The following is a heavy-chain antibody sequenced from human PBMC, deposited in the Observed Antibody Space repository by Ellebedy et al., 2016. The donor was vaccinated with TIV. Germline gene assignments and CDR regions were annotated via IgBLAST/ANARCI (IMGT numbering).Heavy chain of an antibody. V-gene: IGHV4-39*01. D-gene: IGHD1-14*01. J-gene: IGHJ6*03. Sequence: GSLRLXXTVSGDSISSSSDYWVWIRQPPGKGLEWIGTISNRDRTDYNPSLKSRVFILVDASKNQFFLKLISVTAADTAVYYCATFNQYYTYLGVWGKGTTVTVSS. CDR1: GDSISSSSDY. CDR3: ATFNQYYTYLGV. CDR2: ISNRDRT.